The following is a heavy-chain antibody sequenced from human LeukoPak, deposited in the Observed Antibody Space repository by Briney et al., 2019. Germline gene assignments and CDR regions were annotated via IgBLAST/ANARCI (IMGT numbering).Heavy chain of an antibody. V-gene: IGHV3-7*04. CDR1: GFTFRSYA. CDR3: VRGDWSYFDY. D-gene: IGHD3-9*01. J-gene: IGHJ4*02. Sequence: GGSLRLSCAASGFTFRSYAMSWVRQAPGKGLEWVANIKQDGSEKYYVDSVKGRFTISRDNAKNSLYLQLNSLRAEDTAVFYCVRGDWSYFDYWGQGTLVTVSS. CDR2: IKQDGSEK.